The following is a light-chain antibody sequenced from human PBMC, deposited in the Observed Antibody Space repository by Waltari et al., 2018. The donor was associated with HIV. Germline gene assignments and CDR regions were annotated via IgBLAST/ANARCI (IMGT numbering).Light chain of an antibody. CDR1: SSDVGGYNY. Sequence: QSALTQPASVSGSPGQSITISCTGTSSDVGGYNYVTWYQQPPGKAPKLMIYEVSNRPSGVSNRFSGSKSGNTASLTISGLQTEDEADYYCSSYTSRSSNTPLTFGGGTKLTVL. J-gene: IGLJ2*01. CDR3: SSYTSRSSNTPLT. V-gene: IGLV2-14*01. CDR2: EVS.